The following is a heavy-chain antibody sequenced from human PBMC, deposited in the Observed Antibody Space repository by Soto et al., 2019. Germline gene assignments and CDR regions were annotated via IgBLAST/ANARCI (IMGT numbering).Heavy chain of an antibody. D-gene: IGHD1-1*01. V-gene: IGHV4-59*01. Sequence: SETLSLTCTVSGGSISSYYWSWIRQPPVKGLEWIGYIYYSGSTNYNPSLKSRVTISVDTSKNQFSLKLSSVTAADTAVYYWARDPAPKKQPAPDCGQGTLVTVSS. CDR2: IYYSGST. J-gene: IGHJ4*02. CDR3: ARDPAPKKQPAPD. CDR1: GGSISSYY.